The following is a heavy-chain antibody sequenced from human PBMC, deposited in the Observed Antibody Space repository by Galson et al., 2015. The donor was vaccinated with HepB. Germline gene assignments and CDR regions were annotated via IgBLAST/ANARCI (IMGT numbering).Heavy chain of an antibody. J-gene: IGHJ5*02. CDR1: GFTFSNYQ. Sequence: SLRLSCAAPGFTFSNYQMNWVRQAPGKGLEWVSSISDASTYIYYGDSVKGRFTISRDNAKNSLYLQMNSLRAEDTAVYYCAREVASAGAAWFDPWGQGTLVTVSS. CDR3: AREVASAGAAWFDP. V-gene: IGHV3-21*06. D-gene: IGHD6-13*01. CDR2: ISDASTYI.